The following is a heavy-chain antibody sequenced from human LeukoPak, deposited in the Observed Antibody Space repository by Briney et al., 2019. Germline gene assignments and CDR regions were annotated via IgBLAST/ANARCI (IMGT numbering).Heavy chain of an antibody. V-gene: IGHV3-30*02. CDR2: IRYYGSNK. CDR1: GFTFSSYG. Sequence: GGSLRLSCAASGFTFSSYGLHWVRQAPGKGLEWVAFIRYYGSNKYYADSVKGPLTISRDNSKNTLYLPMTSLRAEDTAVYYCASSPMYYDFWSGYSSSLDVWGKGTTVTVSS. D-gene: IGHD3-3*01. CDR3: ASSPMYYDFWSGYSSSLDV. J-gene: IGHJ6*04.